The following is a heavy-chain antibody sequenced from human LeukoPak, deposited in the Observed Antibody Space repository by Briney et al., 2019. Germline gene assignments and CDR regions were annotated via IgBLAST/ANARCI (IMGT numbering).Heavy chain of an antibody. Sequence: GGSLRLSCAASGFTFSNYAMSWVRQAPGKGLEWVSYITGSGGSTYYADSVKGRFTISRDNPKNTLYLQMSSLRAEDTAVYYCAKDKGDFWSGHHYWGQGTLVTVSS. V-gene: IGHV3-23*01. J-gene: IGHJ4*02. CDR3: AKDKGDFWSGHHY. CDR1: GFTFSNYA. CDR2: ITGSGGST. D-gene: IGHD3-3*01.